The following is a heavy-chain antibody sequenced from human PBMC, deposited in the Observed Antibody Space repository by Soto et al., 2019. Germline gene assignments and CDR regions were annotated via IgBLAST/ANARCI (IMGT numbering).Heavy chain of an antibody. CDR3: AGNSDIVLKGAIDI. J-gene: IGHJ3*02. V-gene: IGHV1-3*01. CDR2: INAGNGNT. D-gene: IGHD2-8*01. Sequence: ASVKVSCKASGYTFTSYAMHWVRQAPGQRLEWMGWINAGNGNTKYSQKFQGRVTITRDTSASTAYMELRSLRSEDTAVYYCAGNSDIVLKGAIDIWGQGTMVTVSS. CDR1: GYTFTSYA.